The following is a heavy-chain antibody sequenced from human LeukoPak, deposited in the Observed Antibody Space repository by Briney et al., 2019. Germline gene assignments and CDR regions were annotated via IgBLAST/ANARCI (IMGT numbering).Heavy chain of an antibody. CDR2: ISYDGSNK. Sequence: PGGSLRLSCAASGFTFSSYAMHWVRQAPGKGLEWVAVISYDGSNKYYADSVKGRFTISRDSSENTLYLQMNSLRAEDTAVYYCARGPASGTRDYFDYWGQGTLVTVSS. CDR1: GFTFSSYA. CDR3: ARGPASGTRDYFDY. J-gene: IGHJ4*02. D-gene: IGHD3-10*01. V-gene: IGHV3-30-3*01.